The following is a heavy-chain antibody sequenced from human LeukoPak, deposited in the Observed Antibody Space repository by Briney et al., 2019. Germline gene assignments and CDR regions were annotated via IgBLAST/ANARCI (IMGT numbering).Heavy chain of an antibody. Sequence: GGSLRLSCAASGFTFSSYGMHWVRQAPGKGLEWVAVISYDGSNKYYADSVKDRFTISRDNSKNTLYLQMNSLRAEDTAVYYCARGRPLGYCSSTSCYGWFDPWGQGTLVTVSS. D-gene: IGHD2-2*01. CDR1: GFTFSSYG. J-gene: IGHJ5*02. CDR3: ARGRPLGYCSSTSCYGWFDP. V-gene: IGHV3-30*03. CDR2: ISYDGSNK.